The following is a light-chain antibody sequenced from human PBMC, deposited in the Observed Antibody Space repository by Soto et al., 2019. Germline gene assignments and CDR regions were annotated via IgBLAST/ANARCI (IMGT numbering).Light chain of an antibody. Sequence: QSALTQPASVSGSPGQSITISCTGTSSDIGSYRYVSWYQQFPGTAPKLLISEVTHRPSGISNRFSGSKSGNTASLTISGLQAEDEADYYCSAYTVSRTYVFGTGTKVTVL. CDR3: SAYTVSRTYV. CDR1: SSDIGSYRY. J-gene: IGLJ1*01. V-gene: IGLV2-14*01. CDR2: EVT.